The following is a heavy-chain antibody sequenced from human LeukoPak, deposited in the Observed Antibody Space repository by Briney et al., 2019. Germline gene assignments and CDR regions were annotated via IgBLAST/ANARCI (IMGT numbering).Heavy chain of an antibody. V-gene: IGHV1-8*01. Sequence: ASVKVSCKASGYTFTSYDINWVRQATGQGLEWMGWMNPNSGNTGYAQKFQGRVTMTRNTSVSTAYMELSSLRSEDTAVYYCAREGYLQQERRRGLDPWGQGTLVTVSS. CDR1: GYTFTSYD. CDR2: MNPNSGNT. D-gene: IGHD1-1*01. CDR3: AREGYLQQERRRGLDP. J-gene: IGHJ5*02.